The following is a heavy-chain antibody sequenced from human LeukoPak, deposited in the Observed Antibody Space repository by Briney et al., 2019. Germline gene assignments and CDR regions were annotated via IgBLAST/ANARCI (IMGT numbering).Heavy chain of an antibody. V-gene: IGHV3-21*01. Sequence: GGSLRLSRAASGFTFSNSDMNWVRQAPGKGLEWVSSMSSGSTYIYYADSVKGRFTISRDNAKNSLYLQMNSLRAEDTAVYYCARNYYGSGSYYFDYWGQGTLVTVSS. CDR2: MSSGSTYI. CDR3: ARNYYGSGSYYFDY. D-gene: IGHD3-10*01. J-gene: IGHJ4*02. CDR1: GFTFSNSD.